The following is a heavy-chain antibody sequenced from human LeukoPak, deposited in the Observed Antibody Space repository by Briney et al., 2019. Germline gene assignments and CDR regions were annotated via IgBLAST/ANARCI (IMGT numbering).Heavy chain of an antibody. CDR3: AREVTIFGAVKDI. CDR1: GYTFTTYG. Sequence: GASVKVSCKASGYTFTTYGISWVRQAPGQGLEWMGWICTYNGNTEYAQNLQGTVTMTTDTSTSTAYMELRSLRSDDTAVYYCAREVTIFGAVKDIWGQGTMVTVSS. V-gene: IGHV1-18*01. D-gene: IGHD3-3*01. J-gene: IGHJ3*02. CDR2: ICTYNGNT.